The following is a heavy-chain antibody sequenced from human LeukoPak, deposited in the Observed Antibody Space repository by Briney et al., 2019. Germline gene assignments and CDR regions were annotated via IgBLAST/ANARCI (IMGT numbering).Heavy chain of an antibody. CDR3: ARDTPYYTNSENKYFDH. Sequence: SETLSLTCTVSGGSISSYYWSWIRQPPGKGLEWIGYIYYSGSTNYNPSLKSRVTISVDTSKNQFSLKLSSVTAADTAVYYCARDTPYYTNSENKYFDHWGQGTLVTVSS. D-gene: IGHD3-3*01. CDR1: GGSISSYY. V-gene: IGHV4-59*01. CDR2: IYYSGST. J-gene: IGHJ1*01.